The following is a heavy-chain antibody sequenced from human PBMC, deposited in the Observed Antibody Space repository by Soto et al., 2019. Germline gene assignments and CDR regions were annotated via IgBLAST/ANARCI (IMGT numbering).Heavy chain of an antibody. Sequence: QVQLVQSGAEVKKPGASVKVSCKASGYTFTGYYMHWVRQAPGQGLEWMGWINPNSGGTNYAQKFQGWVTMTRDTPVSTAYRELGRLGSDATAVYYCAREGGDGDFDYWGQGTLVTVSS. J-gene: IGHJ4*02. CDR2: INPNSGGT. CDR3: AREGGDGDFDY. V-gene: IGHV1-2*04. CDR1: GYTFTGYY. D-gene: IGHD3-16*01.